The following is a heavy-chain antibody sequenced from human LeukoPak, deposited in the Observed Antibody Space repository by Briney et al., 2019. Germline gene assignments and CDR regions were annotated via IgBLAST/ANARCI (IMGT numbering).Heavy chain of an antibody. J-gene: IGHJ4*02. CDR1: GYTFTGYY. Sequence: LWASVKVSCKASGYTFTGYYMHWVRQAPGQGLEWMGWINPNSGGTNYAQKFQGRVTMTRDTSISTAYMELSRLRSDDAAVYYCARLRWFGDDPSASFDYWGQGTLVTVSS. D-gene: IGHD3-10*01. CDR3: ARLRWFGDDPSASFDY. V-gene: IGHV1-2*02. CDR2: INPNSGGT.